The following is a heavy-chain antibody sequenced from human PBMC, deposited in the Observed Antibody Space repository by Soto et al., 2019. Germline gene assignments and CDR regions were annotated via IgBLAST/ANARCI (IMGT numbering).Heavy chain of an antibody. CDR2: IYYSGST. CDR3: APLVAALSKNWFDP. J-gene: IGHJ5*02. Sequence: SETLSLTCTVSGGSISSGGYYWSWIRQHPGKGLEWIGYIYYSGSTYYNPSLKSRVTISVDTSKNQFSLKLSSVTAADTAVYYCAPLVAALSKNWFDPWGQGTLVTVSS. V-gene: IGHV4-31*03. CDR1: GGSISSGGYY. D-gene: IGHD6-6*01.